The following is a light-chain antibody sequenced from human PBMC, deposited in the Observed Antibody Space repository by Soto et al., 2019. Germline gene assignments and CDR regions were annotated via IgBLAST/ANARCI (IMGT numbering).Light chain of an antibody. CDR1: QGISSS. CDR3: QQYHSYPAS. CDR2: DAS. Sequence: DIQMTQSPSSLSASVGDRVTITCRASQGISSSLAWFQQKPGKAPKSLIYDASTLQSGVSSRFSGSGSDTHFTLTISSLQPEDFATYYCQQYHSYPASFGQGTKVEIK. J-gene: IGKJ1*01. V-gene: IGKV1-16*01.